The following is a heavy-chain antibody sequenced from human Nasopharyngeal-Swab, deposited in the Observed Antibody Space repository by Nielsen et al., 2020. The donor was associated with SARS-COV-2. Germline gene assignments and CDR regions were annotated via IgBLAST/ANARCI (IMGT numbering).Heavy chain of an antibody. CDR1: GFSLTTDAVG. CDR2: VYWDADK. J-gene: IGHJ4*02. D-gene: IGHD1-7*01. Sequence: SGPTLVKPTQTLTLTCTFSGFSLTTDAVGVGWIRQPPGKALEWLALVYWDADKRYSPSLKNRLTITKDTSKSQVVLTVTNVDPVDTDTYYCAQCNWNYGGYYFDYWGQGAPVTVSS. CDR3: AQCNWNYGGYYFDY. V-gene: IGHV2-5*02.